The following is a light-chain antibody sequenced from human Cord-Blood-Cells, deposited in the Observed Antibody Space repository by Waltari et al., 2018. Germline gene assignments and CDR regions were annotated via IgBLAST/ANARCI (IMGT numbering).Light chain of an antibody. CDR2: AAS. CDR3: QQSYSTPYT. CDR1: QSISSY. Sequence: DIQMTQYPSSLSASVGDRVTITCRASQSISSYLNWDQQKPGKAPKLLIYAASSLQSGVPSRFSGSGSGTDFTLTISSLQPEDFATYYCQQSYSTPYTFGQGTKLEIK. V-gene: IGKV1-39*01. J-gene: IGKJ2*01.